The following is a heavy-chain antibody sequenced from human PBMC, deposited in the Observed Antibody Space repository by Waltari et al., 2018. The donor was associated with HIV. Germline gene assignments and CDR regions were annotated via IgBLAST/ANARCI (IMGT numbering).Heavy chain of an antibody. CDR1: GFTFHSAS. Sequence: EVQLVESGGGPVKPGESLRRSCVTAGFTFHSASRNWVRQAPGKGPEWVSSISSSGNFKHYADSVKGRFTISRDNAENSLYLQMNGLRAEDTAIYYCARDSRGSTWSLNWSDPWGQGTLVTVSS. J-gene: IGHJ5*02. D-gene: IGHD6-6*01. CDR3: ARDSRGSTWSLNWSDP. V-gene: IGHV3-21*02. CDR2: ISSSGNFK.